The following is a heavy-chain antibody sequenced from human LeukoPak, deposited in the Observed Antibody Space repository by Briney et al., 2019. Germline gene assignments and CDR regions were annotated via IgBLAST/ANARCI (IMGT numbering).Heavy chain of an antibody. Sequence: SETLSLTCTVSGGSISSYYWSWIRQPPGKGLEWIGYIYYSGSTNYNPSLKSRVTISVDTSKNQFSLKLSSVTAADTAVYYCARSTADYDILTGYYPLRWFDYWGQGTLVTVSS. D-gene: IGHD3-9*01. CDR3: ARSTADYDILTGYYPLRWFDY. J-gene: IGHJ4*02. CDR1: GGSISSYY. V-gene: IGHV4-59*01. CDR2: IYYSGST.